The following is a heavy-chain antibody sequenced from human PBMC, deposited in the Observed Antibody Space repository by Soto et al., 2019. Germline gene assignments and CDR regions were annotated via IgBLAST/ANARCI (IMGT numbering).Heavy chain of an antibody. V-gene: IGHV3-33*01. Sequence: QVQLVESGGGVVQPGRSLRLSCAASGFTFSSYAMHWVRQAPGKGLEWVALIWSDGSNEKHADSVKGRFTISRDNSKNTLYLQMNSLRAEDAAVYYCARGAGSGAYSIDYCGQGTLVTVSS. CDR1: GFTFSSYA. CDR3: ARGAGSGAYSIDY. D-gene: IGHD1-26*01. CDR2: IWSDGSNE. J-gene: IGHJ4*02.